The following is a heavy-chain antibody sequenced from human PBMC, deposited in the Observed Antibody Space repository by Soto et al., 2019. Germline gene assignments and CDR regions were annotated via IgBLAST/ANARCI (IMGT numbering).Heavy chain of an antibody. Sequence: QLQLQESGPGLVKPSETLSLTCTVSGGSVSSGSYYWGWIRQPPGKGLEWIGSIYYSGNTYYNPSLKSRVTISVDTSKNQFSLKLSSVTAAGTAVYYCARHVGGYYYYMDVWGKGTTVTVSS. CDR2: IYYSGNT. V-gene: IGHV4-39*01. D-gene: IGHD2-15*01. CDR1: GGSVSSGSYY. CDR3: ARHVGGYYYYMDV. J-gene: IGHJ6*03.